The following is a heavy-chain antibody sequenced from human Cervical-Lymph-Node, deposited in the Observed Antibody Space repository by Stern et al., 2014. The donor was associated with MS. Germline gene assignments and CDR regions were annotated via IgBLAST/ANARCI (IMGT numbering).Heavy chain of an antibody. CDR1: GYTFDTYG. CDR2: ISGYNGNR. D-gene: IGHD6-19*01. V-gene: IGHV1-18*01. CDR3: ARDSTGSGWFDY. J-gene: IGHJ4*02. Sequence: VQLVQSGAEVKKPGASVKVSCKASGYTFDTYGIGWVRQAPGQGLEWMGWISGYNGNRKYAQKVQGRVTMTTDTSTSTAYMELRSLRSDDTAVYYCARDSTGSGWFDYWGQGTLVTVSS.